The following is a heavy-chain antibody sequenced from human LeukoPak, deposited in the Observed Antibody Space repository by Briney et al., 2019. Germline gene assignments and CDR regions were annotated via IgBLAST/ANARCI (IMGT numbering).Heavy chain of an antibody. CDR2: IYYSGST. J-gene: IGHJ4*02. CDR3: ARRQQLVEWDY. V-gene: IGHV4-39*07. D-gene: IGHD6-13*01. Sequence: PSETLSLTCTVSGGSTSSSSYYWGWIRQPPGKGLEWIGSIYYSGSTYYNPSLKSRVTISVDTSKNQFSLKLSSVTAADTAVYYCARRQQLVEWDYWGQGTLVTVSS. CDR1: GGSTSSSSYY.